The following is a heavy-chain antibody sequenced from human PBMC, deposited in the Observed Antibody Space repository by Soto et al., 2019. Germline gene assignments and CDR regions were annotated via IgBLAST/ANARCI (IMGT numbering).Heavy chain of an antibody. CDR2: INPNSGGT. V-gene: IGHV1-2*02. J-gene: IGHJ6*02. CDR3: AGPRHYSGSYYGMDV. D-gene: IGHD1-26*01. Sequence: ASVKVSCKASGYTFTGYYMHWVRQAPGQGLEWMGWINPNSGGTNYAQKFQGRVTMTRDTSISTAYMELSRLRSDDTAVYYVAGPRHYSGSYYGMDVWGQGTTVTVSS. CDR1: GYTFTGYY.